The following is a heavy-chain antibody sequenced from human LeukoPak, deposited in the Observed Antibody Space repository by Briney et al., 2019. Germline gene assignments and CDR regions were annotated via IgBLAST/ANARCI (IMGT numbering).Heavy chain of an antibody. CDR2: INHSGST. Sequence: PSETLSLTCAVYGGSFSGYYWSWIRQPPGKGLEWIGEINHSGSTNYNPSLKSRVTISVDTSKNQFSLKLSSVTAADTAVYYCARGLGTLPPGGYWGQGTLVNVSS. V-gene: IGHV4-34*01. J-gene: IGHJ4*02. CDR3: ARGLGTLPPGGY. CDR1: GGSFSGYY. D-gene: IGHD4-23*01.